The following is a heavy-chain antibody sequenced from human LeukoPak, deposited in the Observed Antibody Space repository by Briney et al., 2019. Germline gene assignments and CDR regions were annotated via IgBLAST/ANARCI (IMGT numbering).Heavy chain of an antibody. Sequence: PGGSLRLSCPASGFTFSSYSMNWVRQAPGKGLEWVSSITGSSNYIYYADSVKGRFTISRDNAKNSLYLQMNSLRAEDTAVHYCARDLWPSSSWPHYGLDVWGQGTTVTVSS. CDR3: ARDLWPSSSWPHYGLDV. V-gene: IGHV3-21*01. D-gene: IGHD6-13*01. CDR2: ITGSSNYI. J-gene: IGHJ6*02. CDR1: GFTFSSYS.